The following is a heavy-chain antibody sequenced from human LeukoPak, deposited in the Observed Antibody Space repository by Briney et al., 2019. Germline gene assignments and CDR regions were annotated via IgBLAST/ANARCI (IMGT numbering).Heavy chain of an antibody. D-gene: IGHD3-10*01. CDR1: GYTFTSYG. CDR3: ARGLWFGEFIPNGMDV. V-gene: IGHV1-18*04. J-gene: IGHJ6*04. CDR2: ISAYNGNT. Sequence: ASVKVSCKASGYTFTSYGISWLRQAPGQGLEWMGWISAYNGNTNYAQKLQGRVTMTTDTSTSTAYMELRSLRSDDTAVYYCARGLWFGEFIPNGMDVWGKGTTVTVSS.